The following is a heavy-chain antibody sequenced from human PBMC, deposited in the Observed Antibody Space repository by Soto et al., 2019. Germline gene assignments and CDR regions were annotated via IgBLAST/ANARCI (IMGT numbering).Heavy chain of an antibody. V-gene: IGHV4-30-4*01. CDR2: IYYSGST. CDR3: ARDNILGILYGGMDV. D-gene: IGHD3-3*01. J-gene: IGHJ6*02. Sequence: LTCTVSGGSISSGDYYWSWIRQPPGKGLEWIGYIYYSGSTYYNPSLKSRVTISVDTSKNQFSLKLSSVTAADTAVYYCARDNILGILYGGMDVWGQGTTVTVSS. CDR1: GGSISSGDYY.